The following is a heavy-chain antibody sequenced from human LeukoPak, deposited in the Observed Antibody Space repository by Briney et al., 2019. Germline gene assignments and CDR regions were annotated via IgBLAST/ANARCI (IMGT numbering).Heavy chain of an antibody. CDR3: ERDETVVVPAMLFDP. Sequence: ASVKVSCKASVYTFTGYYMHCVRQAPGQGLEWMGWIKPKSGGTNYAQKFQGRVTMTRDTSISTACMELRRLRSDATAVYYCERDETVVVPAMLFDPWGQGTLVTVSS. CDR2: IKPKSGGT. V-gene: IGHV1-2*02. CDR1: VYTFTGYY. D-gene: IGHD2-2*01. J-gene: IGHJ5*02.